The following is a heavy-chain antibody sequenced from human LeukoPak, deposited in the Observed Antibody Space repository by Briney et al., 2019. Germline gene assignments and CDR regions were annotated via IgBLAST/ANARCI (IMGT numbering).Heavy chain of an antibody. CDR2: VYYSGST. D-gene: IGHD3-10*01. CDR3: ARVSTMVRGVIYYYYGMDV. V-gene: IGHV4-59*01. CDR1: GGSISSYY. J-gene: IGHJ6*02. Sequence: PSETLSLTCTVSGGSISSYYWSWVRQPPGKGQEWCGYVYYSGSTNYNTALKSRVTISVDTSKNQFSLELSSVTAADTAVYYCARVSTMVRGVIYYYYGMDVWGQGTTVTVSS.